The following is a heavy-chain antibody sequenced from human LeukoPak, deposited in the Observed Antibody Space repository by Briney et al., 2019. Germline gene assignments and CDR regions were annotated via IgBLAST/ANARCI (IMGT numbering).Heavy chain of an antibody. D-gene: IGHD3-22*01. CDR2: IYYSGNT. J-gene: IGHJ2*01. CDR1: GGSISSYY. CDR3: ARDRYSSGLRDFDL. Sequence: PSETLSLTCTVSGGSISSYYWSWIRQPPGKGLEWIGYIYYSGNTNYNPSLKSRVSISIDTSKNQFSLQLSSVTAADTAVYYCARDRYSSGLRDFDLWGRGTLVTVSA. V-gene: IGHV4-59*01.